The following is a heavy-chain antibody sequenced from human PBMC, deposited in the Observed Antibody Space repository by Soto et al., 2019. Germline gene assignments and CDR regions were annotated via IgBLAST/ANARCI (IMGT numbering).Heavy chain of an antibody. CDR2: ISYDGSNK. Sequence: PGGSLRLSCAASGFTFSSYGMHWVRQAPGKGLEWVAVISYDGSNKYYADSVKGRFTISRDNSKNTLYLQMNSLRAEDTAVYYSAKGSGYCSGTSCKRGAFDIWGQGTMVTVSS. D-gene: IGHD2-2*01. J-gene: IGHJ3*02. CDR1: GFTFSSYG. V-gene: IGHV3-30*18. CDR3: AKGSGYCSGTSCKRGAFDI.